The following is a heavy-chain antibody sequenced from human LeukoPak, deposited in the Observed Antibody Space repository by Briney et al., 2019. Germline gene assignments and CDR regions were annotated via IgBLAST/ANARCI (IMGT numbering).Heavy chain of an antibody. CDR1: GGSISSGGYY. D-gene: IGHD2/OR15-2a*01. V-gene: IGHV4-31*03. CDR3: ARDEPFRRWAFDI. J-gene: IGHJ3*02. CDR2: IYYSGST. Sequence: PSQTLSLTCTVSGGSISSGGYYWSWIRQHPGKGLEWIGYIYYSGSTYYNPSLKSRVTISVDTSKKQFSLRLSSVTAAATGVYYCARDEPFRRWAFDIWGQGTMVTVSS.